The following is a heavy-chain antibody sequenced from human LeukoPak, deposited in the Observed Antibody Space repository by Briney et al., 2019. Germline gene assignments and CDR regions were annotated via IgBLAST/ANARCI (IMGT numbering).Heavy chain of an antibody. D-gene: IGHD2-15*01. CDR1: GGSISSYY. CDR2: IYYSGST. V-gene: IGHV4-59*12. CDR3: ARVCSGGSCYSKSDY. J-gene: IGHJ4*02. Sequence: SETLSLTCTVSGGSISSYYWSWIRQPPGKGLEWIGSIYYSGSTYYNPSLKSRVTISVDTSKNQFSLKLSSVTAADTAVYYCARVCSGGSCYSKSDYWGQGTLVTVSS.